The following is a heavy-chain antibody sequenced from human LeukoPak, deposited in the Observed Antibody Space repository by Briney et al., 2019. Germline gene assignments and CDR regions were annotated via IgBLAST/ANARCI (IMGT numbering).Heavy chain of an antibody. Sequence: SETLSLTCVVYGGSFSGYYWSWIRQPPGTGLELIGEINHSGSTNYNPSLKSRVTISVDTSKNQFSLKLSSVTAADTAVYYCARGRTRYCSGGSCYLWFDPWGQGTLVTVSS. J-gene: IGHJ5*02. CDR3: ARGRTRYCSGGSCYLWFDP. CDR2: INHSGST. D-gene: IGHD2-15*01. CDR1: GGSFSGYY. V-gene: IGHV4-34*01.